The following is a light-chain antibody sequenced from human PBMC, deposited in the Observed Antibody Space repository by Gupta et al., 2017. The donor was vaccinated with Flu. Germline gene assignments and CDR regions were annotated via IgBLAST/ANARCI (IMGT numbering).Light chain of an antibody. V-gene: IGLV2-14*01. Sequence: QSALTHPASVSGAPGQSITISCTGTSSDVGCYNYVSWYQQYPGKAPKVLIYGVNSRASGVSSRFSGSKSGNTASLTISGLQAEDEADYYCSSYASDTTVIFGGGTKLTVL. CDR1: SSDVGCYNY. J-gene: IGLJ2*01. CDR2: GVN. CDR3: SSYASDTTVI.